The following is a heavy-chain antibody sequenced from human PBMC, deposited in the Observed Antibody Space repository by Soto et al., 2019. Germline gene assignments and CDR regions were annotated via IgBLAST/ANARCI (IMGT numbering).Heavy chain of an antibody. CDR3: ATSVGIAATGEDGLDV. Sequence: QVQLVQSGAEVKKTGSSVKVSCKASGGMFSTFGFSWVRQAPGQGPEWIGGIIPILTTPNYAERFQGRVTSVADEVTTTVYMELSSLRSEDTAMYYCATSVGIAATGEDGLDVWGQGTSVTVSS. J-gene: IGHJ6*02. D-gene: IGHD6-13*01. V-gene: IGHV1-69*01. CDR2: IIPILTTP. CDR1: GGMFSTFG.